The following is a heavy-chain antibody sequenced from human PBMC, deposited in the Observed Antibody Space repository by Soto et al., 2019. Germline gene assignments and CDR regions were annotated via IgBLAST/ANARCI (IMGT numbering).Heavy chain of an antibody. CDR2: IYYSGST. Sequence: SETLSLTCTVSGGSISSSSYYWGWIRQPPGKGLEWIGSIYYSGSTYYNPSLKSRVTISVDTSKNQFSLKLSSVTAADTAVYYCARVAHPTILNGYWDDGMDVWGKGPTVT. J-gene: IGHJ6*04. CDR1: GGSISSSSYY. D-gene: IGHD3-9*01. CDR3: ARVAHPTILNGYWDDGMDV. V-gene: IGHV4-39*01.